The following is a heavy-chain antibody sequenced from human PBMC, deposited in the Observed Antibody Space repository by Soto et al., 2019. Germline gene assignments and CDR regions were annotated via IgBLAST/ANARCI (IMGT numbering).Heavy chain of an antibody. CDR1: GFTFSSYS. D-gene: IGHD2-15*01. CDR3: AREGEEIVVVVAATPNWFDP. J-gene: IGHJ5*02. CDR2: ISSSSSYI. Sequence: GGSLRLSCAASGFTFSSYSMNWVRQAPGKGLEWVSSISSSSSYIYYADSVKGRFTISRDNAKNSLYLQMNSLRAEDTAVYYCAREGEEIVVVVAATPNWFDPWGQGTLVTVSS. V-gene: IGHV3-21*01.